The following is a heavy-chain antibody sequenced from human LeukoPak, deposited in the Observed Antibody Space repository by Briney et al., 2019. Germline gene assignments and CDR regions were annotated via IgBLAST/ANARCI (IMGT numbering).Heavy chain of an antibody. CDR3: ASEYSSSSSPSDY. J-gene: IGHJ4*02. V-gene: IGHV3-53*01. D-gene: IGHD6-6*01. Sequence: GGYLRLSCAASGFTVSSNYRSWVRQAQGKGREWVSVIYSGGSTYYADSVKGRFTISRDHSKNTLYLQMNSLRAEDTAVYYCASEYSSSSSPSDYWGQGTLVTVSS. CDR1: GFTVSSNY. CDR2: IYSGGST.